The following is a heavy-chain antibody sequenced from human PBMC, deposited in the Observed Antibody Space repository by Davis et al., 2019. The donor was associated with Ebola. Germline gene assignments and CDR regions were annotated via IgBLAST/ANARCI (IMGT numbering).Heavy chain of an antibody. CDR1: GFIFNRYG. J-gene: IGHJ3*01. CDR2: IRYDGDNK. V-gene: IGHV3-30*02. D-gene: IGHD1-26*01. CDR3: AKDTSNIWFDV. Sequence: GESLKISCAASGFIFNRYGIYWVRQAPGKGLEWVAFIRYDGDNKFYTDSVKGRFTISRDNSKNTLYLQMNGLRVEDTAIYYCAKDTSNIWFDVWGQGTMVTVSS.